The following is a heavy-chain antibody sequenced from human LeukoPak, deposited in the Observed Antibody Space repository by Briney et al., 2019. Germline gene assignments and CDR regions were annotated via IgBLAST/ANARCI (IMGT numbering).Heavy chain of an antibody. Sequence: SETLSLTCTVSGGSMSPYHWGWIRQPPGKGLEWTGYIYYSGSTNYNPSLKSRVTISVDTSRNQFSLKLSSVTAADTAIYYCARAVSGRFDYWGQGTLVTVSS. D-gene: IGHD6-19*01. CDR2: IYYSGST. J-gene: IGHJ4*02. CDR3: ARAVSGRFDY. CDR1: GGSMSPYH. V-gene: IGHV4-59*08.